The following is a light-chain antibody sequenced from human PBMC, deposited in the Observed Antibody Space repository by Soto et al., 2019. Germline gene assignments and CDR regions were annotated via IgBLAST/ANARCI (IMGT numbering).Light chain of an antibody. J-gene: IGKJ4*01. Sequence: DIQMTQSPSTLSGSVGDRVTITCRASQTISSWLAWYQQKPGKAPKLLIYKASTLKSGVPSRFSGSGSGTEFTLTISSLQSEDFAIYYCQRYNNWPLTFGGGTKVESK. CDR2: KAS. CDR1: QTISSW. V-gene: IGKV1-5*03. CDR3: QRYNNWPLT.